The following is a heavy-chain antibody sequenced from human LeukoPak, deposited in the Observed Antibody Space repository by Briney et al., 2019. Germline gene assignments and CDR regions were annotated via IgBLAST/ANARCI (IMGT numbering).Heavy chain of an antibody. CDR1: GFTFDDYA. D-gene: IGHD3-22*01. J-gene: IGHJ4*02. V-gene: IGHV3-9*01. Sequence: PGRSLRLSCAASGFTFDDYAMHWVRQAPGKGLEWVSGISWNSGSIGYADSVKGRFTISRDNAKNSLYLQMYSLRAEDTALYYCAKSVYYDSSGYVDYWGQGTLVTVSS. CDR2: ISWNSGSI. CDR3: AKSVYYDSSGYVDY.